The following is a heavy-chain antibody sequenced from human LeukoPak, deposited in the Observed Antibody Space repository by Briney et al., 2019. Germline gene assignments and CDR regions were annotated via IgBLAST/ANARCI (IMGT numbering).Heavy chain of an antibody. CDR1: GYTFTSYD. CDR2: MNPNSGNT. V-gene: IGHV1-8*01. J-gene: IGHJ4*02. Sequence: ASVKVSCKASGYTFTSYDINWVRQATGQGLEWMGWMNPNSGNTGYAQKFQGRVTMTRNTSISTAYMELSSLRSEDTAVYYCARGVPYDFWSGYSPRYYFGYWGQGTLVTVSS. D-gene: IGHD3-3*01. CDR3: ARGVPYDFWSGYSPRYYFGY.